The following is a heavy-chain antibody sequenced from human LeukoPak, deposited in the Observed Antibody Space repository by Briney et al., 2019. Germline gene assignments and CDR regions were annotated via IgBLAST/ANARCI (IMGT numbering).Heavy chain of an antibody. D-gene: IGHD4-11*01. J-gene: IGHJ4*02. CDR1: GGSISSSSYY. Sequence: SETLSLTCTVSGGSISSSSYYWGCIRQPPGKGLEWIGSIYYSGSTYYNPSLKSRVTISVDTSKYQFSLKLSSVTAADTAVYYCAREWQYQFDYWGQGTLVTVSS. V-gene: IGHV4-39*07. CDR3: AREWQYQFDY. CDR2: IYYSGST.